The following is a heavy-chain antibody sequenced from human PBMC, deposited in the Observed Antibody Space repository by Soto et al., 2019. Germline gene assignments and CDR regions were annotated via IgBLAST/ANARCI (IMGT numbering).Heavy chain of an antibody. CDR2: IYYSGST. Sequence: PSETLSLTCTVSGGSISSYYWSWIRQPPGKGLEWIGYIYYSGSTNYNPSLKSRVTISVDTSKNQFSLKLSSVTAADTAVYYCAKGGIDLDYYGMDVWGQGTTVTVSS. J-gene: IGHJ6*02. CDR3: AKGGIDLDYYGMDV. CDR1: GGSISSYY. D-gene: IGHD3-9*01. V-gene: IGHV4-59*01.